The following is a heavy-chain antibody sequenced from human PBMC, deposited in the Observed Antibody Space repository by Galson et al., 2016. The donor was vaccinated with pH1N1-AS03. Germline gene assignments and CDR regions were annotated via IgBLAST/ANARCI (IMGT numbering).Heavy chain of an antibody. V-gene: IGHV1-2*04. D-gene: IGHD3-10*01. CDR2: INTDSGVT. CDR1: GYIFTGFY. J-gene: IGHJ4*02. Sequence: CKASGYIFTGFYVHWVRQAPGQGLEWMGWINTDSGVTNYAQKFEAWVTMTRDTSVSTAYLQWSSLKASDTAMYYCARLGYYGSHSSLVYFDFWGQGTLVTVSS. CDR3: ARLGYYGSHSSLVYFDF.